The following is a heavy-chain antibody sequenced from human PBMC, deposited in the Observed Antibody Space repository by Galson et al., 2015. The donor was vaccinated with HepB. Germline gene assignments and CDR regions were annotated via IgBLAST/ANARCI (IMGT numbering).Heavy chain of an antibody. J-gene: IGHJ4*02. CDR3: ASEAYDFWSGYPLDFDY. CDR1: GYTFTSYA. V-gene: IGHV1-3*01. Sequence: SVKVSCKASGYTFTSYAMHWVRQAPGQRLEWMGWINAGNGNTKYSQKFQGRVTITRDTSASTAYMELSSLRSEDTAVYYCASEAYDFWSGYPLDFDYWGQGTLVTVSS. D-gene: IGHD3-3*01. CDR2: INAGNGNT.